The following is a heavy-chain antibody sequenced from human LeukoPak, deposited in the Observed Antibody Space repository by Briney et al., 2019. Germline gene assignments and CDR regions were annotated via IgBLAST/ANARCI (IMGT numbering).Heavy chain of an antibody. J-gene: IGHJ4*02. CDR3: ASSLRWPYFDY. V-gene: IGHV4-59*01. CDR1: GGSISSYY. CDR2: IYYSGST. Sequence: SETLSLTCAVSGGSISSYYWSWIRQPPGQGLEWIGYIYYSGSTNYNPSLKSRVTISVDTSKNQFSLKLSSVTAADTAVYYCASSLRWPYFDYWGQGTLVTVSS. D-gene: IGHD4-23*01.